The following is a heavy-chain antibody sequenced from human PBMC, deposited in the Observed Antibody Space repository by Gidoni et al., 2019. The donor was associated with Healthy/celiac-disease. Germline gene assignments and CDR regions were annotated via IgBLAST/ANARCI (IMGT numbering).Heavy chain of an antibody. CDR2: IKQDGSEK. Sequence: EVQLVESGGGWVQPGGSLRRSCAPSGLTLSDYWMRWVRQAPGKGLEWVANIKQDGSEKYYVDSVKGRFTISRDNAKNSLYLQMNSLRAEDTAVYYCARGGNGDYARIFDDWGQGILVTVSS. CDR3: ARGGNGDYARIFDD. V-gene: IGHV3-7*01. J-gene: IGHJ4*02. D-gene: IGHD4-17*01. CDR1: GLTLSDYW.